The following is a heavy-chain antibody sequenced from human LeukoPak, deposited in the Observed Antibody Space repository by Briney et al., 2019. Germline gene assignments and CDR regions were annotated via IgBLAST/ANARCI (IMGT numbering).Heavy chain of an antibody. CDR1: GGSVSSGTYS. J-gene: IGHJ3*02. CDR2: FYYSGCT. Sequence: SETLSLTCTVSGGSVSSGTYSWRWIRQPPGKGLEWLGYFYYSGCTKYNPSLKSRVTVSVDTSQNQCSLKLSSVTTADTAVYYCTRSTNLEAFDIWGQGTMVTVSS. D-gene: IGHD2-8*01. V-gene: IGHV4-61*01. CDR3: TRSTNLEAFDI.